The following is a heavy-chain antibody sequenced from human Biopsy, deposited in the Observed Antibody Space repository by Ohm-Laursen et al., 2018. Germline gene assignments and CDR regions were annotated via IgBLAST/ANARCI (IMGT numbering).Heavy chain of an antibody. CDR1: GGSISNNNYY. CDR3: ARDYDTSGYYYVS. D-gene: IGHD3-22*01. J-gene: IGHJ5*02. CDR2: IFYRGST. V-gene: IGHV4-39*01. Sequence: SQTLSLTCTVSGGSISNNNYYWGWLRQPPGKGLEWIGSIFYRGSTHYKPSLKSRVNISVDTSKNQFSLKLNSVTAADTAVCYCARDYDTSGYYYVSWGQGTLVTVSS.